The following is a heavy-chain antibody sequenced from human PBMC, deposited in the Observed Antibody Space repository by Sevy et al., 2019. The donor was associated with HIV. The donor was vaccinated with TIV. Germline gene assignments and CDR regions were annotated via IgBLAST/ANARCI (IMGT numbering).Heavy chain of an antibody. CDR3: ARLPSPAAGIAVAGKPEYFQH. D-gene: IGHD6-19*01. Sequence: GESLKISCKGSGYSFTSYWIGWVRQMPGKGLEWMGIIYPGDSDTRYSPSFQGQVTISADKSISTAYLQWSSLKASDTAMYYRARLPSPAAGIAVAGKPEYFQHWGQGTLVTVSS. V-gene: IGHV5-51*01. CDR1: GYSFTSYW. CDR2: IYPGDSDT. J-gene: IGHJ1*01.